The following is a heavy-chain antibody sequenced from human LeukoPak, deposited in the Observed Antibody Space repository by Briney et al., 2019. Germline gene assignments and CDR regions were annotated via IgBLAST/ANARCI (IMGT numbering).Heavy chain of an antibody. CDR2: IKQDGSET. D-gene: IGHD6-13*01. V-gene: IGHV3-7*03. Sequence: GGSLRLSCAASGFIFSNNWMSWVRQAPGKGLEWVANIKQDGSETYYVDSVKGRFTISRDNAKNSVYLQMNSLRAEDTALYYCAKDTQQLVLEDFDYWGQGTLVTVSS. J-gene: IGHJ4*02. CDR1: GFIFSNNW. CDR3: AKDTQQLVLEDFDY.